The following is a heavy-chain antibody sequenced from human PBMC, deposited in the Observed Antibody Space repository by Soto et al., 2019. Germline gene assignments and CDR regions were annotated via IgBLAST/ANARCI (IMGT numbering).Heavy chain of an antibody. D-gene: IGHD2-21*02. CDR1: GFTFSSYA. CDR3: ARLVYTVVTPMDY. V-gene: IGHV3-48*02. Sequence: GGSLRLSCAASGFTFSSYAMNWVRQAPGKGLEWVSYISGSSDSIKYAASVKGRFTISRDNAKNSLYLQMNSLRDEDTAVYYCARLVYTVVTPMDYWGQGTLVTVSS. J-gene: IGHJ4*02. CDR2: ISGSSDSI.